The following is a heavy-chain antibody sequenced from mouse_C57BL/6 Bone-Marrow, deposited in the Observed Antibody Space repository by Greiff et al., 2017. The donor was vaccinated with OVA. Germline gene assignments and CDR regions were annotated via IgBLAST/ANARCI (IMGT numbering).Heavy chain of an antibody. CDR2: ISDGGSYT. Sequence: EVQRVESGGGLVKPGGSLKLSCAASGFTFSSYAMSWVRQTPEKRLEWVATISDGGSYTYYPDNVKGRFTISRDNAKNNLYLQMSHLKSEDTAMYYCARAGSSGAMDYWGQGTSVTVSS. J-gene: IGHJ4*01. CDR3: ARAGSSGAMDY. V-gene: IGHV5-4*01. D-gene: IGHD1-1*01. CDR1: GFTFSSYA.